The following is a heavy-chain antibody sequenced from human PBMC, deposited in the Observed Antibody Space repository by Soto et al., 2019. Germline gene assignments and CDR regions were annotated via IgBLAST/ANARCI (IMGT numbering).Heavy chain of an antibody. V-gene: IGHV1-18*01. Sequence: GASGKARSETCRERISCYLMPSVQQAPGQGLEWMGWTGAYNGQTKYSQVFQGRVTMTTDTSTSTAYMELRSLRSDDTAVYYCARERSRAVEMPPWGQGTLVTVSS. CDR2: TGAYNGQT. CDR1: RERISCYL. J-gene: IGHJ5*02. CDR3: ARERSRAVEMPP. D-gene: IGHD3-10*01.